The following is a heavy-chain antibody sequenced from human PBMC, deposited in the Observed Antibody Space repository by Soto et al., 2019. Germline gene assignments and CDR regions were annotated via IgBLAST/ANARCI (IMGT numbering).Heavy chain of an antibody. CDR3: ARCIQGDYYYGMDV. CDR2: INGDYGNT. CDR1: GYTFYSHS. V-gene: IGHV1-18*01. D-gene: IGHD5-18*01. Sequence: QAQLVQSGAEVKKPGASEKVSCKASGYTFYSHSISWVRQAPGQGLEWMGRINGDYGNTQYAQKFRGRVTMTTDTSTTTVYMELTNLRSDDTAVYYCARCIQGDYYYGMDVWGQGTTVTVSS. J-gene: IGHJ6*02.